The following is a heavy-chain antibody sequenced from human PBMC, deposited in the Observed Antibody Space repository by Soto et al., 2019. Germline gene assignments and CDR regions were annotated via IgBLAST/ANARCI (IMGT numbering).Heavy chain of an antibody. Sequence: GGSLRLSCAASGFTFSDYYMSWIRQAPGKGLEWVSYISSSSSTIYYADSVKGRFTISGDNAKNSLYLQMNSLRAEDTAVYYCARDSDDSSGYYLLGVYYFDYWGQGTLVTVSS. CDR3: ARDSDDSSGYYLLGVYYFDY. J-gene: IGHJ4*02. D-gene: IGHD3-22*01. V-gene: IGHV3-11*04. CDR2: ISSSSSTI. CDR1: GFTFSDYY.